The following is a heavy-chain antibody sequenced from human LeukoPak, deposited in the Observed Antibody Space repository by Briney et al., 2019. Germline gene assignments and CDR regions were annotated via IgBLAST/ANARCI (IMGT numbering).Heavy chain of an antibody. CDR1: GFTFSDYY. Sequence: GGSLRLSCAASGFTFSDYYTSWIRQAPGKGLEWVSYISSSSSYTNYADSVKGRFTISRDNAKNSLYLRMNSLRAEDTAVYYCARVVSGSYSVDYWGQGTLVTVSS. D-gene: IGHD1-26*01. V-gene: IGHV3-11*05. CDR3: ARVVSGSYSVDY. CDR2: ISSSSSYT. J-gene: IGHJ4*02.